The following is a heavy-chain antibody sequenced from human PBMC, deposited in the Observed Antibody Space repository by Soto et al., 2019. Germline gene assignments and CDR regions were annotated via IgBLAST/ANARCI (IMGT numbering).Heavy chain of an antibody. CDR1: GFTFTTYA. CDR2: ISGGGGST. Sequence: PGGSLRLSCAASGFTFTTYAMSWVRQAPGKGLEWVSAISGGGGSTYYADSVKGRFTISRDNSKNTVYLQMNSLRAEDTAVYYCAKEITMIPQAAFDIWGQGTVVTVSS. J-gene: IGHJ3*02. D-gene: IGHD3-22*01. V-gene: IGHV3-23*01. CDR3: AKEITMIPQAAFDI.